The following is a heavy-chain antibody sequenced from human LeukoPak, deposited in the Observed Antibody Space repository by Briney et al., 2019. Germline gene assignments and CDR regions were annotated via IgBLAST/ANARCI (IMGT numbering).Heavy chain of an antibody. CDR1: GFTFSSYA. V-gene: IGHV3-23*01. J-gene: IGHJ6*02. CDR2: ISGSGGST. CDR3: AKSGYCSGGSCYPRHYYYGMDV. D-gene: IGHD2-15*01. Sequence: GGSLRLSCAASGFTFSSYAMSWVRRAPGKGLEWVSAISGSGGSTYYADSVKGRFTISRDNSKNTLYLQMNSLRAEDTAVYYCAKSGYCSGGSCYPRHYYYGMDVWGQGTTVTVSS.